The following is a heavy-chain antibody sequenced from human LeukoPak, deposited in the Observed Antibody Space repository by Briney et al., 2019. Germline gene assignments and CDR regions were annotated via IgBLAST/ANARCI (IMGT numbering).Heavy chain of an antibody. CDR2: IYYSGST. D-gene: IGHD3-10*01. Sequence: SETLSLTCTVSGGSISSSSYYWGWIRQPPGEGLEWIGSIYYSGSTYYNPSLKSRVTISVDTSKNQFSLKLSSVTAADTAVYYCARLYGSGSYLGPLLPSPYFDYWGQGTLVTVSS. V-gene: IGHV4-39*01. CDR3: ARLYGSGSYLGPLLPSPYFDY. J-gene: IGHJ4*02. CDR1: GGSISSSSYY.